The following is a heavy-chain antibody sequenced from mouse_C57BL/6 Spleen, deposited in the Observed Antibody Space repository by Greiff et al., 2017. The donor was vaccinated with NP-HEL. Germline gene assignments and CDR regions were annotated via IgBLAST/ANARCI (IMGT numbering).Heavy chain of an antibody. D-gene: IGHD2-2*01. CDR3: ASDGYYFDY. CDR2: ISYDGSN. V-gene: IGHV3-6*01. Sequence: EVHLVESGPGLVKPSQSLYLTCSVTGYSITSGYYWNWIRQFPGNKLEWMGYISYDGSNNYNPSLKNRISITRDTSKNQFFLKLNSVTTEDTATYYCASDGYYFDYWGQGTTLTVSS. CDR1: GYSITSGYY. J-gene: IGHJ2*01.